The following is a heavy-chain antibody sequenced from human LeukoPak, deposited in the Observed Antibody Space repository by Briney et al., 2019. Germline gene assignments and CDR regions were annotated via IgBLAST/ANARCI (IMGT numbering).Heavy chain of an antibody. V-gene: IGHV1-46*01. J-gene: IGHJ3*02. CDR1: GYTFTSYY. CDR3: VRPGGVVVPAAMDDAFDI. CDR2: INPSGGST. Sequence: GASVKVSCKASGYTFTSYYMHWVRQAPGQGLEWMGIINPSGGSTSYAQKLQGRVTMTRDTSTSTVYMELSSLRSEDTAVYYCVRPGGVVVPAAMDDAFDIWGQGTMVAVSS. D-gene: IGHD2-2*01.